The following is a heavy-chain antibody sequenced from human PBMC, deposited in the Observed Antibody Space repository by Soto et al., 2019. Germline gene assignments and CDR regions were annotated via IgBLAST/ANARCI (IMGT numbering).Heavy chain of an antibody. V-gene: IGHV3-9*01. CDR1: GFTFDDYA. D-gene: IGHD6-19*01. J-gene: IGHJ4*02. CDR2: ISWNGGSI. Sequence: EVQLVESGGGLVQPGRSLRLSCAASGFTFDDYAMHWVRQAPGKGLEWVSGISWNGGSIGYADSVKGRFTISRDNAKNSLYLQMNSLRAEDTALYYCAKDRGVAGTFDYWGQGTLVTVSS. CDR3: AKDRGVAGTFDY.